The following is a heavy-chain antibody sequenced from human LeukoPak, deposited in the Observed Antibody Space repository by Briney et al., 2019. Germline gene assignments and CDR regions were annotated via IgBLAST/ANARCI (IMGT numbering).Heavy chain of an antibody. Sequence: SETLSLTCAVYGGPFSGYYWSWIRQPPGKGLEWIGEINHSGSTNYNPSLRSRVTISVGTSKNQFSLKLTSVTAADTAVYYCARGTGGAAAADFDPWGQGTLVTVSS. J-gene: IGHJ5*02. CDR1: GGPFSGYY. V-gene: IGHV4-34*01. CDR3: ARGTGGAAAADFDP. D-gene: IGHD6-13*01. CDR2: INHSGST.